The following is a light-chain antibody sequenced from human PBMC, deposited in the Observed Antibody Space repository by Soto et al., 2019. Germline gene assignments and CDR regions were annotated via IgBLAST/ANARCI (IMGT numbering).Light chain of an antibody. J-gene: IGKJ4*01. CDR2: DAS. Sequence: ELVMTQSPATLSVSPGERATLSCRASQSVGNSLAWYQQKPGQAPRLLIYDASTRATGIPARFSGSGSGTEFTLIISSLQPEDFATYYCLQDYSYPLTFGGGTKVDIK. V-gene: IGKV3-15*01. CDR1: QSVGNS. CDR3: LQDYSYPLT.